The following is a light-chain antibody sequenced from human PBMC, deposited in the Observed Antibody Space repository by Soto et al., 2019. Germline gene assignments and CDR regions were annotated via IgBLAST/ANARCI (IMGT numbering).Light chain of an antibody. J-gene: IGKJ4*01. CDR3: QQYDNRLT. CDR1: QDIRTY. V-gene: IGKV1-33*01. CDR2: DAS. Sequence: DTTPTHSPSSVSASVAPRVTISCQASQDIRTYLNWYQQKPGKAPKLLIYDASNLETGVPSRFSGSGSGTDFTFTISSLQPEDIATYYCQQYDNRLTFGGGTKVDIK.